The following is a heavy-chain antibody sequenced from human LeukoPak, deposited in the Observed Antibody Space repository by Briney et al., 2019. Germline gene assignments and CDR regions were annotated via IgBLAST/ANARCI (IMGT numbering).Heavy chain of an antibody. D-gene: IGHD3-10*01. J-gene: IGHJ4*02. Sequence: SETLSLTCTVSGGSISSYHWSWIRQPPGKGLEWIGYIYTSGSTNYNPSLKSRVTISVDTSKNQFSLKLSSVTAADTAVYYCARSITMVRGVIYFDYWGQGTLVTVSS. CDR3: ARSITMVRGVIYFDY. V-gene: IGHV4-4*09. CDR1: GGSISSYH. CDR2: IYTSGST.